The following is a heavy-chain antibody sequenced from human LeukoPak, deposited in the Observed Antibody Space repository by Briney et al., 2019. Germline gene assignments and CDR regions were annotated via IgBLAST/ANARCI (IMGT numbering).Heavy chain of an antibody. V-gene: IGHV1-46*01. D-gene: IGHD3-3*01. CDR1: GYTFTSYY. J-gene: IGHJ5*02. Sequence: GASVKVSCKASGYTFTSYYMHWVRRAPGQGLEWMGIINPSGGSTSYAQKFQGRVTMTRDTSTSTVYMELSSLRSEDTAVYYCASSSPRRHYDFWSGYDNWFDPWGQGTLVTVSS. CDR2: INPSGGST. CDR3: ASSSPRRHYDFWSGYDNWFDP.